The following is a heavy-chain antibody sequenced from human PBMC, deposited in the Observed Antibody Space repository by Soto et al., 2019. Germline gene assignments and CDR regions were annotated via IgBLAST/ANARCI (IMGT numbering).Heavy chain of an antibody. CDR2: ISPVIGTT. CDR3: ARDYSGYDPALNRFDP. CDR1: GDIFDNYA. J-gene: IGHJ5*02. D-gene: IGHD5-12*01. Sequence: SVKVSCKASGDIFDNYAISWVRQAPGQGLEWLGGISPVIGTTHYAQIFQGRLTITADRSTMTTYMELSGLKSEDTAIYFCARDYSGYDPALNRFDPWGQGTLVTVPQ. V-gene: IGHV1-69*06.